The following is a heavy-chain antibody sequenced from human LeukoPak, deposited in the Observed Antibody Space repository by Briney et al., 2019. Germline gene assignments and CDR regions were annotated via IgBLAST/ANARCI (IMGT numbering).Heavy chain of an antibody. V-gene: IGHV4-61*08. D-gene: IGHD3-10*01. CDR3: ARDQIVMVRGVIKYNWFDP. J-gene: IGHJ5*02. CDR2: IYYSGST. Sequence: PSETLSLTCTVSGGSISSGGYYWSWIRQHPGEGLEWIGYIYYSGSTNYNPSLKSRVTISVDTSKNQFSLKLSSVTAADTAVYYCARDQIVMVRGVIKYNWFDPWGQGTLVTVSS. CDR1: GGSISSGGYY.